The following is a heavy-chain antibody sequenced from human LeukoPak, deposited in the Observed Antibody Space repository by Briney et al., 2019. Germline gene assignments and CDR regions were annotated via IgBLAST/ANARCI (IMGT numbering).Heavy chain of an antibody. CDR3: AKDGSPGSYTFLHFDY. CDR2: ISGSGGST. Sequence: GGSLRLSCAASGFTFSTYAMSWVRQAPGKGLEWVSGISGSGGSTYYADSVKGRFTISRDNAKNSLYLQMNSLRAEDTALYYCAKDGSPGSYTFLHFDYWGQGTLVTVSS. CDR1: GFTFSTYA. D-gene: IGHD3-10*01. V-gene: IGHV3-23*01. J-gene: IGHJ4*02.